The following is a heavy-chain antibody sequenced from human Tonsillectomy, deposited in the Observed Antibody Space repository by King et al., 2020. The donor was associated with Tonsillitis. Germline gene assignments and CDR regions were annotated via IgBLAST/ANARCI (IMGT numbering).Heavy chain of an antibody. CDR1: GGSISSTSYY. CDR2: IYYSGNT. D-gene: IGHD1-26*01. J-gene: IGHJ4*02. Sequence: QLQESGPGLVKPSETLSLTCTVSGGSISSTSYYWGWIRQPPGKGLEWIGSIYYSGNTYYNPSLKSRVTISVDTSKNQFSLKLSSLTAADTGMFYCASVRGGYRICDYWGQGTLVTVSA. CDR3: ASVRGGYRICDY. V-gene: IGHV4-39*01.